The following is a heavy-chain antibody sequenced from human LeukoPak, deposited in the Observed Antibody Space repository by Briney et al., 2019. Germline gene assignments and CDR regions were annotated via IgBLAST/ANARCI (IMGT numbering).Heavy chain of an antibody. D-gene: IGHD1-26*01. J-gene: IGHJ6*03. CDR2: IYYTRST. V-gene: IGHV4-39*07. Sequence: PSETLSLTCTVSGGSIRSTSYYWGCIRQPPGKGLEWIGSIYYTRSTYYTPSLKSRVTISVDTSKNQFSLNLSTVTAADTAVYYCARTGGSVYFYYYMDVWGKGATVTVSS. CDR1: GGSIRSTSYY. CDR3: ARTGGSVYFYYYMDV.